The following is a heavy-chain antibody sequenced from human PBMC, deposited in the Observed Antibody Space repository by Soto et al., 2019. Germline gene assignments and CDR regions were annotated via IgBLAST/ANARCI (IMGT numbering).Heavy chain of an antibody. CDR1: GYTFTVYY. D-gene: IGHD1-26*01. CDR3: ARDLAKGGGSAGFDY. V-gene: IGHV1-2*02. Sequence: ASVKVSCKASGYTFTVYYMHWVRQAPGQELEWMGWINPKSGGTMYPQKFQGRVTMTWDTSISTAYMALTRLRSDDTAVYYCARDLAKGGGSAGFDYWGQGTLVTVSS. J-gene: IGHJ4*02. CDR2: INPKSGGT.